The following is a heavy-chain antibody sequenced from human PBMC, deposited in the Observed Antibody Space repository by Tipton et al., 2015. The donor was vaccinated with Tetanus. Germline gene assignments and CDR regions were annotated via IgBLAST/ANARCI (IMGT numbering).Heavy chain of an antibody. CDR2: VYYNGNT. CDR1: GGSVRSGDYS. D-gene: IGHD2-2*01. Sequence: TLSLTCTVSGGSVRSGDYSWNWIRQPPGKGLEWIGYVYYNGNTHYNPALKSRVTISVDTSKNQFPLKLSSVTAADTAIYYCAREVPAAGHFDSWGQGTLVTVS. V-gene: IGHV4-61*08. CDR3: AREVPAAGHFDS. J-gene: IGHJ4*02.